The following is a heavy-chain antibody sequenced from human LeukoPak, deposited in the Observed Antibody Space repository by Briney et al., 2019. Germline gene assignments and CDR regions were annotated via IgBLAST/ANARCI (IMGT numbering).Heavy chain of an antibody. V-gene: IGHV2-5*02. J-gene: IGHJ4*02. CDR3: AHREYDCSGGSCYQKPFDY. CDR2: IYWDDDK. D-gene: IGHD2-15*01. Sequence: SGPTLVNPXPPLTLTCTFSGFSLSTSGVGVGWIRQPPGKALEWLAVIYWDDDKRYSPSLKSRLTITKDTSKNQVVLTMTNMDPVDTATYYCAHREYDCSGGSCYQKPFDYWGQGTLVTVSS. CDR1: GFSLSTSGVG.